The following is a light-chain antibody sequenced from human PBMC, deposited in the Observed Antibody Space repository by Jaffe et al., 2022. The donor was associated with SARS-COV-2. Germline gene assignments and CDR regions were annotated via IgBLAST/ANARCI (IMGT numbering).Light chain of an antibody. CDR2: AAS. CDR3: QQSYTTPWT. Sequence: DIQMTQSPSSLSASVGDRVTITCRASQTISSNLNWYQRKPGKPPKVLIYAASSLQSGVPSRFSGSGSGTDFTLTISSLHPEDFATYYCQQSYTTPWTFGQGTKVEI. CDR1: QTISSN. J-gene: IGKJ1*01. V-gene: IGKV1-39*01.